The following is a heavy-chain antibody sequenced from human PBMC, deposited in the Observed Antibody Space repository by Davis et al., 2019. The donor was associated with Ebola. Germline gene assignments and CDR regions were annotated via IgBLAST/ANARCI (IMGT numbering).Heavy chain of an antibody. CDR2: INPNSGGT. D-gene: IGHD2-2*01. CDR1: GYTFTGYY. J-gene: IGHJ3*01. Sequence: ASVKVSCKASGYTFTGYYMHWVRQAPGQGLEWMGWINPNSGGTNYAQKFQGWVTMTRDTSISTAYMELSRLRSDDTAVYYCARDRSCDSTTCDGAFDVWGQGTMVPVSS. CDR3: ARDRSCDSTTCDGAFDV. V-gene: IGHV1-2*04.